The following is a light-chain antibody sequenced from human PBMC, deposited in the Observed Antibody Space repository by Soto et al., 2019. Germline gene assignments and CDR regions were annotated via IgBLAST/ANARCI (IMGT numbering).Light chain of an antibody. Sequence: QSALTQPASVSGSPGQSITISCTGTSSDVGSYDLVSWYQHHPGTAPKLILYEVTKRPSGVSNRFSGSKSGNTASLTISGLQTEDEAEYYCCLSPGSLTWLFGGGTQLTVL. V-gene: IGLV2-23*02. CDR1: SSDVGSYDL. CDR2: EVT. CDR3: CLSPGSLTWL. J-gene: IGLJ3*02.